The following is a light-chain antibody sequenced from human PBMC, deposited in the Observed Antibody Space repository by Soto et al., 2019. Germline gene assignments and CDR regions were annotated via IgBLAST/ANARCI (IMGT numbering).Light chain of an antibody. Sequence: QSALTQPASVSGSPGQSITISCTGTSSDVGRYNLVSWYQQHPGKAPKLMIYEVSKRPSGVSNRFSGSKSGNTASLTISGLQAEDEAEYYCWSHAGRVVFGGGTKLTVL. V-gene: IGLV2-23*02. J-gene: IGLJ2*01. CDR1: SSDVGRYNL. CDR3: WSHAGRVV. CDR2: EVS.